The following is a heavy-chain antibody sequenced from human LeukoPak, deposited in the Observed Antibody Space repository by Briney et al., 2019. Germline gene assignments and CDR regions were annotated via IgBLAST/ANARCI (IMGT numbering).Heavy chain of an antibody. Sequence: GGSLRLSCAASGFTFSSYGMHWVRQAPGKGLERVAVIAYDGSNKYYADSVKGRFTISRDNSKNTLYLQMNSLRAEDTAVYYCAKDRKGVRYPFDYWGQGTLVTVSS. CDR1: GFTFSSYG. CDR3: AKDRKGVRYPFDY. D-gene: IGHD2-2*02. J-gene: IGHJ4*02. CDR2: IAYDGSNK. V-gene: IGHV3-30*18.